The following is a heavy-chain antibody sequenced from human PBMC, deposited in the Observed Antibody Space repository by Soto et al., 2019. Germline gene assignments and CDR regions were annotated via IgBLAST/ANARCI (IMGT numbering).Heavy chain of an antibody. D-gene: IGHD3-10*01. J-gene: IGHJ5*02. CDR2: TYYSGST. CDR3: ARDTRKYYGSGPRSKFDP. V-gene: IGHV4-31*03. Sequence: QVQLQESGPGLVKPSQTLSLTCTVSGGSISSGGYYWSWIRQHPGKGLEWIGYTYYSGSTYYNPSLKIRVTISVDTAKNQSSLNLRSVTAADTAVYYCARDTRKYYGSGPRSKFDPWGQGTLVTVSS. CDR1: GGSISSGGYY.